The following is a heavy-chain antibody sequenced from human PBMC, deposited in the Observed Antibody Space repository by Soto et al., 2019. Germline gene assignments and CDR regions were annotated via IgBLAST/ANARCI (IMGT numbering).Heavy chain of an antibody. CDR1: GYTFTSYY. Sequence: ASVKVSCKASGYTFTSYYMHWVRQAPGQGLEWMGIINPSGGSTSYAQKFQGRVTMTRDTSTSTVYMELSSLRSEDTAVYYCARALWHYYDSSGYYYWGQGTLVTVSS. J-gene: IGHJ4*02. D-gene: IGHD3-22*01. CDR2: INPSGGST. V-gene: IGHV1-46*01. CDR3: ARALWHYYDSSGYYY.